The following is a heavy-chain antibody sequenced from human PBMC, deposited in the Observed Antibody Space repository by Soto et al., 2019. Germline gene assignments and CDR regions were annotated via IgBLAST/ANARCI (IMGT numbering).Heavy chain of an antibody. V-gene: IGHV4-39*01. D-gene: IGHD3-22*01. Sequence: QLQLQESGPGLVKPSETLSLTCAVSGGSISSSSYYWGWIRQPPGKGLEWIGSISYSGSTYYNPXLKIRATSSVHXSXNXXSLKLSSVTAADTAVYYCASYYYDSSGYYYVPGVYWGQGTLVTVSS. CDR3: ASYYYDSSGYYYVPGVY. CDR1: GGSISSSSYY. CDR2: ISYSGST. J-gene: IGHJ4*02.